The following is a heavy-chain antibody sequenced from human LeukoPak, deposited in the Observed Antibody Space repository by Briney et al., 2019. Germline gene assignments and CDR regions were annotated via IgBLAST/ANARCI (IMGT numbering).Heavy chain of an antibody. V-gene: IGHV1-2*07. Sequence: ASVKVSCKAFGYTFTSYYMHWVRQAPGQGLEWMGWINPHSGDTNYAHKFQGRVTMTRDTSISITYMELSSLKSDDTAVYYCAREGGSSYGYAYHWGQGTLVTVSS. CDR3: AREGGSSYGYAYH. D-gene: IGHD5-18*01. CDR2: INPHSGDT. CDR1: GYTFTSYY. J-gene: IGHJ5*02.